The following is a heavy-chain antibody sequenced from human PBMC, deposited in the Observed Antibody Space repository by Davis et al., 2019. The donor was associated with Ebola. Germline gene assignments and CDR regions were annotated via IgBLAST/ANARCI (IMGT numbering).Heavy chain of an antibody. V-gene: IGHV3-30*04. J-gene: IGHJ5*02. D-gene: IGHD4-17*01. CDR3: AKGTTVTINNWFDP. CDR2: ISYDGSNK. Sequence: GESLKISCAASGFTFSSYAMHWVRQAPGKGLEWVAVISYDGSNKYYADSVKGRFTISRDNSKNTLYLQMNSLRAEDTAVYYCAKGTTVTINNWFDPWGQGTLVTVSS. CDR1: GFTFSSYA.